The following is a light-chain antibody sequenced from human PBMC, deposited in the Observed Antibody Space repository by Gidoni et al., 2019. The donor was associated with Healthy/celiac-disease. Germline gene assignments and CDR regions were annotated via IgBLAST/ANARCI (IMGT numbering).Light chain of an antibody. Sequence: EIVLTQSPATLSLSPGERATLSCRASQSVSSDLAWYQQKPGQAPRLLIYEASNRATGIPARFSGSGSGTDFTLTISSLEPEDFAVYYCQQRSNWPPTFGQGTRLEIK. CDR2: EAS. J-gene: IGKJ5*01. CDR3: QQRSNWPPT. CDR1: QSVSSD. V-gene: IGKV3-11*01.